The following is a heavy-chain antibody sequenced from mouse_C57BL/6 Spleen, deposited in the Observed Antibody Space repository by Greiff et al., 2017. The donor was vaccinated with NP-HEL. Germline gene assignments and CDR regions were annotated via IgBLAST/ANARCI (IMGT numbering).Heavy chain of an antibody. J-gene: IGHJ2*01. Sequence: VQLQQSGAELVKPGASVKISCKASGYAFSSYWMNWVKQRPGKGLEWIGQIYPGDGDTNYTGKFKGKATLTADKSSSTAYMQLSSLTSEDSAVYFCARGDYSNYVDYWGQGTTLTVSS. CDR2: IYPGDGDT. V-gene: IGHV1-80*01. D-gene: IGHD2-5*01. CDR3: ARGDYSNYVDY. CDR1: GYAFSSYW.